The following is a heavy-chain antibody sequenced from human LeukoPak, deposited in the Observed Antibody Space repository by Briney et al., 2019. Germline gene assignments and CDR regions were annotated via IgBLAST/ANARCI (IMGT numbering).Heavy chain of an antibody. V-gene: IGHV4-31*03. CDR3: ASELTYYYDSTGYYSTQRKYHFDF. J-gene: IGHJ4*02. CDR2: FFYSGST. D-gene: IGHD3-22*01. CDR1: GASISSGGYF. Sequence: ESSETLSLTCTVSGASISSGGYFWGWIRQHPWKGLEWMGYFFYSGSTYYNPSLKSRVTISVDTSKNQFSLRLSSVTAADTAVYYCASELTYYYDSTGYYSTQRKYHFDFWGQGSLVTVSS.